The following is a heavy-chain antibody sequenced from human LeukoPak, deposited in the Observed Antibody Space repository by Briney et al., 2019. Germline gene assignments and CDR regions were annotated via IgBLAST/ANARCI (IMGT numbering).Heavy chain of an antibody. CDR2: IYYSGST. J-gene: IGHJ4*02. CDR3: ARVRGDYVWGSYRQSFDY. Sequence: PSQTLSLTCTVSGGSISSGGYYWSWIRQHPGKGLEWIGYIYYSGSTYYNPSLKSRVTISVDTSKNPFSLKLSSVTAADTAVYYCARVRGDYVWGSYRQSFDYWGQGTLVTVSS. CDR1: GGSISSGGYY. V-gene: IGHV4-31*03. D-gene: IGHD3-16*02.